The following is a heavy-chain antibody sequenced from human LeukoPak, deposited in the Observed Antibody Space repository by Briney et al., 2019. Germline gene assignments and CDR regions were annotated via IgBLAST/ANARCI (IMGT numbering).Heavy chain of an antibody. CDR2: IIPVLSVS. Sequence: GASVKVSCKASGGSFSSYVITWVRQAPGQGLEWMGRIIPVLSVSNFAQKSRGRVTITADKSTNTAHMELSRLESGDTAAYYCTREGVYAPDGSGYHRAAFDIWGQGTVVIVSS. V-gene: IGHV1-69*04. J-gene: IGHJ3*02. CDR3: TREGVYAPDGSGYHRAAFDI. D-gene: IGHD3-22*01. CDR1: GGSFSSYV.